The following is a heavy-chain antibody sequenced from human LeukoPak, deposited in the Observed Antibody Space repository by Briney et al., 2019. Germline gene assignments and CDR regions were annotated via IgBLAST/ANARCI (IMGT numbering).Heavy chain of an antibody. CDR2: INPKSDDT. V-gene: IGHV1-2*02. CDR3: ASPGGSYSSFDY. Sequence: ASVKVSCKASGYTFTGYYMHWVRQAPGQGLEWMGWINPKSDDTNYAQKFQGRVTMTRDTSISTAYMELSRLRSDDTAVYYCASPGGSYSSFDYWGQGTLVTVSS. CDR1: GYTFTGYY. J-gene: IGHJ4*02. D-gene: IGHD1-26*01.